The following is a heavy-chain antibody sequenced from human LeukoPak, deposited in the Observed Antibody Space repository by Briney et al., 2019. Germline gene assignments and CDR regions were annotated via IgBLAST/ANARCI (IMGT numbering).Heavy chain of an antibody. CDR1: GFTFSSNA. Sequence: PGGSLRLSCAASGFTFSSNAMSWVRQAPGKGLEWVSGIGGSGGSTYYADSVKGRFTISRDNSRNTLFLQMSSLRVEDTAIYYCAKDREVAVTGDLGYWGQGSLVTVSA. CDR3: AKDREVAVTGDLGY. J-gene: IGHJ4*02. CDR2: IGGSGGST. D-gene: IGHD3-10*01. V-gene: IGHV3-23*01.